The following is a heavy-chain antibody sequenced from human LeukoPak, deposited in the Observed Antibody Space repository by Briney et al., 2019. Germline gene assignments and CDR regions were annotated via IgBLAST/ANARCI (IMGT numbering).Heavy chain of an antibody. CDR1: GFTFSTFW. D-gene: IGHD6-19*01. CDR2: INQDGSVK. Sequence: GRSLRLSCAGSGFTFSTFWMTWVRQAPGKGLEWVANINQDGSVKNYVDSVKGRFTISRDNAKNSLYLQMNSLRGDDTALYYCAGGSGWLVHSWGQGTLVTVSS. J-gene: IGHJ4*02. V-gene: IGHV3-7*01. CDR3: AGGSGWLVHS.